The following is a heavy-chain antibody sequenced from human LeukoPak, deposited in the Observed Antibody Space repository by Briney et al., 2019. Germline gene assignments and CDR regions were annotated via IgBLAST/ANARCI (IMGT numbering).Heavy chain of an antibody. V-gene: IGHV3-30*04. J-gene: IGHJ4*02. CDR3: ASGQRGDYPSYLLDY. CDR1: GFTFSSYA. Sequence: GGSLRLSCAASGFTFSSYAMHWVRQAPGKGLEWGAVISYDGSNKYYADSVKGRFTSSRDNSKNTLDLQMNSLRAEDTAVYYCASGQRGDYPSYLLDYWGQGTLVTVSS. CDR2: ISYDGSNK. D-gene: IGHD2-21*02.